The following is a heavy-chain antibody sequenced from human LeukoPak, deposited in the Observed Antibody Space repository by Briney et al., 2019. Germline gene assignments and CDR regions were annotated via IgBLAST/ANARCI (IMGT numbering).Heavy chain of an antibody. CDR3: ARDSCAGTSCYLFDS. CDR1: GFTFSSYE. Sequence: PGGSLRLSCAASGFTFSSYEMNWVRQAPGKGLEWVSYISSSGKIIYYADSVKGRFTISRDNAKKSLYLQLSSLRAEDTGVYYCARDSCAGTSCYLFDSWGQGTQVTVAS. J-gene: IGHJ4*02. V-gene: IGHV3-48*03. D-gene: IGHD2-2*01. CDR2: ISSSGKII.